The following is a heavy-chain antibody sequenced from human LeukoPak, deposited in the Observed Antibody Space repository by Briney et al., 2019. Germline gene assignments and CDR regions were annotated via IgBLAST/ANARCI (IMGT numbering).Heavy chain of an antibody. Sequence: SETLSLTCTVSGYSISSGYYWGWIRQPPGKGLEWVGSFYHSGSTYYNPSLKSGVTISVDTSKNQFSLKLSSVTAADTAVYYCARDPNSVDDYFDYWGQGTLVTVSA. J-gene: IGHJ4*02. D-gene: IGHD5/OR15-5a*01. CDR1: GYSISSGYY. V-gene: IGHV4-38-2*02. CDR2: FYHSGST. CDR3: ARDPNSVDDYFDY.